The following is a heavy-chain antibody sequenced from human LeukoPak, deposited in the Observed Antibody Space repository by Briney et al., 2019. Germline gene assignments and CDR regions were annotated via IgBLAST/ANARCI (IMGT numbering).Heavy chain of an antibody. CDR1: GFTFRSYA. CDR2: ISGSGGRT. J-gene: IGHJ4*02. Sequence: PGGSLRLSCAASGFTFRSYAMNWVRQTPGKGLEWVSEISGSGGRTYYADSVKGRFTVSRDNSKSTVFLQMNSLRVEDTAVYYCAPLSITIATGLVDHWGQGTLVTVSS. D-gene: IGHD3-9*01. CDR3: APLSITIATGLVDH. V-gene: IGHV3-23*01.